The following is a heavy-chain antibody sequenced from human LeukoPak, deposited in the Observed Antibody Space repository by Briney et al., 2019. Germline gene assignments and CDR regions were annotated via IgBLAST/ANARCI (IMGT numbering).Heavy chain of an antibody. J-gene: IGHJ4*02. CDR2: IISSSSTI. D-gene: IGHD3-22*01. Sequence: GGSLRLSCAASGFTFSSYSMNWVRQAPGKGLEWVSYIISSSSTIYYADSVKGRFTISRDNSKNPLYLQMNSLRAEDTAVYYCAKPETYYYDSSGYSNYFDYWGQGTLVTVSS. CDR1: GFTFSSYS. CDR3: AKPETYYYDSSGYSNYFDY. V-gene: IGHV3-48*01.